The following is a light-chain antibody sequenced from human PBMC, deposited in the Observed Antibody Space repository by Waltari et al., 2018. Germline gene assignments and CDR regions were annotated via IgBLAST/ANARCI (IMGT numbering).Light chain of an antibody. Sequence: EIVLTQSPGTLSSSPGDGATLSCRTIQTIRTTYVAWYQQKPVQAPTLLIYGTCSRATCIPDRFTGSGSGTDFSLTISSLEPEDFATYYCQQYDISPLTFGGGTKVEIK. V-gene: IGKV3-20*01. CDR2: GTC. CDR1: QTIRTTY. J-gene: IGKJ4*01. CDR3: QQYDISPLT.